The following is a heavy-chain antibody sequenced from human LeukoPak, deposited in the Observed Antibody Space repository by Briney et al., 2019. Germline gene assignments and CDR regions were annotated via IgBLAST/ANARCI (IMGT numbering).Heavy chain of an antibody. CDR3: ARDPPQPGITAAGHFDL. D-gene: IGHD6-13*01. J-gene: IGHJ2*01. CDR1: GDSISSYS. CDR2: VYYSGST. Sequence: PSETLSLTCTVSGDSISSYSWSWIRQPPGKGLEWIGYVYYSGSTNYNPSLKSRVTISADTSKNQFSLKVRSVTAADTAVYYCARDPPQPGITAAGHFDLWGRGTLVTVSS. V-gene: IGHV4-59*01.